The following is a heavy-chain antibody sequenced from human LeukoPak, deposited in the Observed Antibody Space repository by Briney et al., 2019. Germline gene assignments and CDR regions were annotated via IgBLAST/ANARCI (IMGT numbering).Heavy chain of an antibody. J-gene: IGHJ4*02. CDR2: FSGSGGGT. D-gene: IGHD5-24*01. Sequence: GGSLRLSCVTSGFTFSSYAMSWVRQAPGKGLEWVSSFSGSGGGTYYADSVKGRFTVSRDNSRNTLYLQMNSLRADDPAVYYCARSGYNRFDYWGQGTLVTVSS. CDR1: GFTFSSYA. V-gene: IGHV3-23*01. CDR3: ARSGYNRFDY.